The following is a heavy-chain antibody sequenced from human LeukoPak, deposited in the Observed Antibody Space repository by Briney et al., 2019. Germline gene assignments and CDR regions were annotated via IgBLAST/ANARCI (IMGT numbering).Heavy chain of an antibody. Sequence: PLASVKVSCKASGYTFTSYAMHWVRQAPGQRLGWMGWINAGNGNTKYSQKFQGRVTITRDTSASTAYMELSSLRSEDTAVYYCARDKSGSNSFDYWGQGTLVTVSS. CDR1: GYTFTSYA. D-gene: IGHD1-26*01. J-gene: IGHJ4*02. CDR2: INAGNGNT. CDR3: ARDKSGSNSFDY. V-gene: IGHV1-3*01.